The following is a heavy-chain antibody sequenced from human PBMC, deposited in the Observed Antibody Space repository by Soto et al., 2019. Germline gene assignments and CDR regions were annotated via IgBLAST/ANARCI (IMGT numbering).Heavy chain of an antibody. Sequence: GGSLRLSCAASGFTCSSYAMSWVRQAPGKGLEWVSAISGSGGSTYYADSVKGRFTISRDNSKNTLYLQMNSLRAEDTAVYYCAKDQSVDYYYYGMDVWGQGTTVTVSS. D-gene: IGHD2-21*01. CDR1: GFTCSSYA. CDR2: ISGSGGST. J-gene: IGHJ6*02. CDR3: AKDQSVDYYYYGMDV. V-gene: IGHV3-23*01.